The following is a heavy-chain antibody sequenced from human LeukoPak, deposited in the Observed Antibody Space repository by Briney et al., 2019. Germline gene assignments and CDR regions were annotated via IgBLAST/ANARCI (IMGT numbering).Heavy chain of an antibody. CDR3: ARGLRKIAVGASFDY. Sequence: PSETLFLTCAVYGGSFSGYYWSWIRQPPGKGLEWIGEINHSGNTNYNPSLKSRVTISVDTSKNQFSLKLSSVTAADTAVYYCARGLRKIAVGASFDYWGQGTLVTVSS. CDR2: INHSGNT. CDR1: GGSFSGYY. V-gene: IGHV4-34*01. D-gene: IGHD1-26*01. J-gene: IGHJ4*02.